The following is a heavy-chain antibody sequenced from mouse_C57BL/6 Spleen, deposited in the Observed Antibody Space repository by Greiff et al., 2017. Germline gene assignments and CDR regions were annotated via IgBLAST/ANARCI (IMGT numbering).Heavy chain of an antibody. Sequence: VQLQQSGAELARPGASVQMSCKASGYTFTSYTMHWVKQRPGQGLEWIGYINPSSGYTQYNQKFKDKATLTADKSSSTAYMQLSSLTSEDSAVYYCARCHDEAWFAYWGQGTLVTVSA. CDR2: INPSSGYT. CDR1: GYTFTSYT. CDR3: ARCHDEAWFAY. J-gene: IGHJ3*01. V-gene: IGHV1-4*01. D-gene: IGHD2-12*01.